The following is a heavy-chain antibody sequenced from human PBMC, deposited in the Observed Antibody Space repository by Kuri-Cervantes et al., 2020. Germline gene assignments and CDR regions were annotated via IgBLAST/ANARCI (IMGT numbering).Heavy chain of an antibody. J-gene: IGHJ6*02. CDR3: ARDGDSSGYWPYYYYGMDV. D-gene: IGHD3-22*01. V-gene: IGHV3-30*03. CDR1: GFTFSSYG. Sequence: GESLKISCAASGFTFSSYGMHWVRQAPGKGLEWVAVISYDGGNKYYADSVKGRFTISRDNSKNTLYLQMNSLRAEDTAVYYCARDGDSSGYWPYYYYGMDVWGQGTTVTVFS. CDR2: ISYDGGNK.